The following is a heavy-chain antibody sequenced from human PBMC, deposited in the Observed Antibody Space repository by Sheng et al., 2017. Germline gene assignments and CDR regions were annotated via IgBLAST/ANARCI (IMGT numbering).Heavy chain of an antibody. J-gene: IGHJ3*02. CDR3: ARDGLPIGLVVVAATGAFDI. Sequence: EVQLVESGGGLVQPGGSLRLSCAASGFTFSSYEMNWVRQAPGKGLEWVSYISSSGSTIYYADSVKGRFTISRDNAKNSLYLQMNSLRAEDTAVYYCARDGLPIGLVVVAATGAFDIWGQGTMVTVSS. CDR2: ISSSGSTI. D-gene: IGHD2-15*01. CDR1: GFTFSSYE. V-gene: IGHV3-48*03.